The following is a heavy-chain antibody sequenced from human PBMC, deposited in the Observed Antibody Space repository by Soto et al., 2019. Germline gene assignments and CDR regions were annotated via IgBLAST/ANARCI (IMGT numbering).Heavy chain of an antibody. CDR3: ASVRYSSSWYYYYGMDV. D-gene: IGHD6-13*01. V-gene: IGHV1-18*04. CDR1: GYTFTSYG. J-gene: IGHJ6*02. Sequence: QVQLVQSGAEVKKPGASVKVSCKASGYTFTSYGISCVRQAPGQGLEWMGWISAYNSNTNYAQKLQGRVTMTTDTSTSTAYMELRSLRSDDTAVYYCASVRYSSSWYYYYGMDVWGQGTTVTVSS. CDR2: ISAYNSNT.